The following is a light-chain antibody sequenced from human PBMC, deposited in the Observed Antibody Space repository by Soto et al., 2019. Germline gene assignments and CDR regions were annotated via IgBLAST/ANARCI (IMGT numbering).Light chain of an antibody. Sequence: DIVMTQSPDSLSVSLGKRATINRKSSQTVFHTSYNKDFLAWYQQKAGQPPKLLFYWASTRESGVPARFSGGGSGTDFSLTISSLQPEDVAVYYCQQYYSSVTFGQGTKLEIK. CDR3: QQYYSSVT. V-gene: IGKV4-1*01. J-gene: IGKJ2*01. CDR2: WAS. CDR1: QTVFHTSYNKDF.